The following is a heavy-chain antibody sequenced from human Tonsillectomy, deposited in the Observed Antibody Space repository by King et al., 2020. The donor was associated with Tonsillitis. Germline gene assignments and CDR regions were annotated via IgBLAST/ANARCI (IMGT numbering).Heavy chain of an antibody. J-gene: IGHJ4*02. CDR1: GFSFSSYA. CDR2: ISHDGSKK. CDR3: ASAVVEYYDCVWGNYPLDF. D-gene: IGHD3-16*02. Sequence: VQLVESGGGVVQPGRSLRLSCAASGFSFSSYAMHWVRQAPGKGLQWVAVISHDGSKKYYADSVQGRFTISRDNSKNTLYLQMNSLRTEATAVYYCASAVVEYYDCVWGNYPLDFWGQGTLVTVSS. V-gene: IGHV3-30*04.